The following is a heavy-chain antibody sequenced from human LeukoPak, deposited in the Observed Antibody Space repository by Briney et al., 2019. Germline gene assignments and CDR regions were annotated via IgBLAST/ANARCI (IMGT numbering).Heavy chain of an antibody. CDR3: ARDSYLDIVVVPAAYYYYGMDV. Sequence: ASVKVSCKASGGTFSNYAINWVRQAPGQGLEWMGGIIPIFGTADYAQKFQGRVTITADESTSTAYMELSSLRSEDTAVYYCARDSYLDIVVVPAAYYYYGMDVWGQGTTVTVSS. J-gene: IGHJ6*02. V-gene: IGHV1-69*01. CDR1: GGTFSNYA. D-gene: IGHD2-2*03. CDR2: IIPIFGTA.